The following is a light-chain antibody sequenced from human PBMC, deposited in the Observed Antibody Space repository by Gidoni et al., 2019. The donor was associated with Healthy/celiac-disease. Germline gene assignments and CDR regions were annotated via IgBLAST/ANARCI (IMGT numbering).Light chain of an antibody. J-gene: IGLJ2*01. V-gene: IGLV2-11*01. CDR3: CSYAGNYHVI. Sequence: QSALTQPRSVSGSPGQSVTISCTGTSSDVGNYNYVSWYQQHPGKAPKLMIYDVSKRPSGVPVRFSGSKSGNMASLTISGLQAEDEAHYYCCSYAGNYHVIFGGGTDLTVL. CDR1: SSDVGNYNY. CDR2: DVS.